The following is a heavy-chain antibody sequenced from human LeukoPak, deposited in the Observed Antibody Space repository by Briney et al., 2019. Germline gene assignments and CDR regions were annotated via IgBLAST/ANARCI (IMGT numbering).Heavy chain of an antibody. CDR2: ISGSGGST. J-gene: IGHJ4*02. CDR1: GFTFSSYA. D-gene: IGHD3-3*01. CDR3: AKGVKIFGVVITLDY. V-gene: IGHV3-23*01. Sequence: GGSLRLSCAASGFTFSSYATGWVRQAPGKGLEWVSAISGSGGSTYYADSVKGRFTISRDNSKNTLYLQMNSLRAEDTAVYYCAKGVKIFGVVITLDYWGQGTLVTVSS.